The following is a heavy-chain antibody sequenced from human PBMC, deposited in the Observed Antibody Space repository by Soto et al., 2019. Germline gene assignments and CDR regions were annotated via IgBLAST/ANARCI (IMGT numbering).Heavy chain of an antibody. CDR2: ISWDGGST. V-gene: IGHV3-43*01. D-gene: IGHD3-16*02. J-gene: IGHJ6*02. CDR1: GFTFDDYT. Sequence: PGGSLRLSCAASGFTFDDYTMHWVRQAPGKGLEWVSLISWDGGSTYYADSVKGRFTISRDNSKNSLYLQMNSLRTEDTALYYCAKDRMGDGELSLSYYYYYGMDVWGQGTTVTVSS. CDR3: AKDRMGDGELSLSYYYYYGMDV.